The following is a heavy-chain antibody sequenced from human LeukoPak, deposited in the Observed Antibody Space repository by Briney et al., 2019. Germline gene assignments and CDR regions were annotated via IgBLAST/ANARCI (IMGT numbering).Heavy chain of an antibody. Sequence: GGSLRLSCAASGFTVSSNYMSWVRQAPGKGLEWVSVIYSGGSTYYADSVKGRFTISRDNSKNTLYLQMNSLRAEDTAVYYCARSFVRSHDAFDIWGQGTMVTVSS. V-gene: IGHV3-53*01. CDR3: ARSFVRSHDAFDI. D-gene: IGHD2-21*01. J-gene: IGHJ3*02. CDR1: GFTVSSNY. CDR2: IYSGGST.